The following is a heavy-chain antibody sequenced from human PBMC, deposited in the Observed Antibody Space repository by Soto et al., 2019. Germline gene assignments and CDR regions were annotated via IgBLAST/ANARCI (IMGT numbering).Heavy chain of an antibody. V-gene: IGHV4-39*01. Sequence: SETLSLTCTVSGGSISSSSYYWGWIRQPPGKGLEWIGSIYYSGSTYYNPSLKSRVTISVDTSKNQFSLKLSSVTAADTAVYYCASVFGVADLLDSSGQGSLVIVSS. CDR3: ASVFGVADLLDS. D-gene: IGHD3-3*01. J-gene: IGHJ5*01. CDR1: GGSISSSSYY. CDR2: IYYSGST.